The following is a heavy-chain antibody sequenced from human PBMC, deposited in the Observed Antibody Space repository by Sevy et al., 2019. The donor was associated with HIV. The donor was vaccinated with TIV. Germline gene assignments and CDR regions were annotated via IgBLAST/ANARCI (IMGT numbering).Heavy chain of an antibody. CDR2: INPDSGGP. CDR3: VRDDRDGYFEY. CDR1: GYTFTGYY. J-gene: IGHJ4*02. V-gene: IGHV1-2*02. Sequence: ASVKVSCKASGYTFTGYYMHWVRQAPGQGLQWMGWINPDSGGPNYAPKFQGRVTLTRDTSISTAYMELSRRKSDDTAVYYCVRDDRDGYFEYWGQGTLVTVSS.